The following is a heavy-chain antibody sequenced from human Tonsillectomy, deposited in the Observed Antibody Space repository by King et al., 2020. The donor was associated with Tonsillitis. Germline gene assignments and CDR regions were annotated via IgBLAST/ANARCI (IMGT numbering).Heavy chain of an antibody. CDR1: GFTFSSYS. CDR2: ITSGSRSI. J-gene: IGHJ6*02. Sequence: VQLVESGGGLVQPGGSLRLPCAASGFTFSSYSIHWVRQAPGKGLEWVSYITSGSRSIYYADSVKGRFTISRDNAKNTLYLQMNSLRAEDTAVYYCARGLVGRRGDYGMDVWGQGTTVTVSS. D-gene: IGHD2-8*02. V-gene: IGHV3-48*01. CDR3: ARGLVGRRGDYGMDV.